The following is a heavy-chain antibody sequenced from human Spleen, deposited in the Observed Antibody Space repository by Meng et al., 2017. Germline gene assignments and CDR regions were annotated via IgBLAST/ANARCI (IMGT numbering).Heavy chain of an antibody. V-gene: IGHV3-21*01. J-gene: IGHJ4*02. CDR2: ISSSSAFI. Sequence: EVRLVESGGGLVQPGGSLGLSCAASGFTFSTYNMNWVRQAPGKGLEWVSSISSSSAFIYYADSVKGRFTISRDNAKSSLYLQMDNLRAEDTATYYCARDFGDRGDSWGQGTLVTVSS. CDR3: ARDFGDRGDS. D-gene: IGHD3-3*01. CDR1: GFTFSTYN.